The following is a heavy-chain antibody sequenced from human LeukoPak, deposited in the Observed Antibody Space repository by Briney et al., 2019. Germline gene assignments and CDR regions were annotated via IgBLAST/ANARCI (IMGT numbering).Heavy chain of an antibody. J-gene: IGHJ4*02. D-gene: IGHD3-16*02. Sequence: GGSLRLSCAASGFTFSSYSMNWVRQAPGKGLEWVSSISSSSSYIYYADSVKGRFTISRDNAKNSLYLQMNSLRAEDTAVYYCARDYRIMFGGVIAGGYYWGQGTLVTVSS. CDR1: GFTFSSYS. CDR3: ARDYRIMFGGVIAGGYY. V-gene: IGHV3-21*01. CDR2: ISSSSSYI.